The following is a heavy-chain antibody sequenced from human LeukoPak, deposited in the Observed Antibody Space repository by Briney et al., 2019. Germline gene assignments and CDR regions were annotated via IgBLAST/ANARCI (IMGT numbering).Heavy chain of an antibody. CDR1: GFTFSSSW. V-gene: IGHV3-74*01. CDR3: ARALGSPLDF. D-gene: IGHD1-26*01. Sequence: GGSLRLSCAASGFTFSSSWTHWVRQSPGKGLVWVSRLNDDGSSTTYADSVKGRFTISRDNAKNTLYLQMNSLRAEDTAVYYCARALGSPLDFWGQGTLVTVSS. CDR2: LNDDGSST. J-gene: IGHJ4*02.